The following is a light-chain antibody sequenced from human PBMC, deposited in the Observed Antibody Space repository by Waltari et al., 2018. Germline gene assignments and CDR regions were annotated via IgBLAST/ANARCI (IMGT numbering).Light chain of an antibody. Sequence: QSVLTQSPSASGTPGQSVAISCSGATSNIGNNYVYWYQQLPGTAPKLLIYRDSQRPSGVPDRFSGSKSGTSASLAISGLRSEDEADYYCVTWDDSLGGYYVFGTGTKVTVL. CDR1: TSNIGNNY. CDR3: VTWDDSLGGYYV. CDR2: RDS. V-gene: IGLV1-47*01. J-gene: IGLJ1*01.